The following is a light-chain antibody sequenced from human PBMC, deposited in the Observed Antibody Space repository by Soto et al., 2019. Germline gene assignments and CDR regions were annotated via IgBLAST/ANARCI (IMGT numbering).Light chain of an antibody. CDR3: SSYSSSSTLV. CDR1: SSDVGGYNY. J-gene: IGLJ1*01. V-gene: IGLV2-14*01. Sequence: QSVLTQPASVFGSPGQSITIACTGTSSDVGGYNYVSWFQHHPGRAPKLMISEVSNRPSGVSNRFSASKSGNTASLTISGLQSEDEATYYCSSYSSSSTLVFGTGTKLTVL. CDR2: EVS.